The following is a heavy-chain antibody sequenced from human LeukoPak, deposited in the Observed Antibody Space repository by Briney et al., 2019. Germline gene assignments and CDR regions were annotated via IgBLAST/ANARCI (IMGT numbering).Heavy chain of an antibody. CDR2: IYYSGST. CDR1: GGSISSYY. V-gene: IGHV4-59*01. J-gene: IGHJ5*02. CDR3: ARALGYCSGGSCVWFDP. D-gene: IGHD2-15*01. Sequence: SETLSLTCTVSGGSISSYYWSWIRQPPGKGLEWIGYIYYSGSTNYNPSLKSRVTKSVDTSKNQFSLKLSSVTAADTAVYYCARALGYCSGGSCVWFDPWGQGTLVTVSS.